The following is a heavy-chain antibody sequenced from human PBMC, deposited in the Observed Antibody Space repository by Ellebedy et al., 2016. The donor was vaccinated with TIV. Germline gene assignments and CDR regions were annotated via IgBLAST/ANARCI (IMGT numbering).Heavy chain of an antibody. CDR2: IKRDGSEK. V-gene: IGHV3-7*03. J-gene: IGHJ4*02. CDR1: GFTFRNYY. D-gene: IGHD6-19*01. Sequence: GESLKISCAASGFTFRNYYMSWVRQAPGKGLEWVANIKRDGSEKYYVDSVKGRFTISRDNAKNSLYLQMNSLRAEDTAVYYCARDLMAVGGLGDCWGQGTLVTVSS. CDR3: ARDLMAVGGLGDC.